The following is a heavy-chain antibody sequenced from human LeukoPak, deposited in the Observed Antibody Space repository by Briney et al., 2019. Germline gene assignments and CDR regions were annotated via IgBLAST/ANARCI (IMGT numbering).Heavy chain of an antibody. CDR3: AGQNRGYYYDSSGYSREKFDY. CDR2: IYPGDSDT. V-gene: IGHV5-51*01. Sequence: GESLKISCKGSGYSFTSYWIGWVRQMPGKGLEWMGIIYPGDSDTRYSPSFQGQVTISADKSISTAYLQWSSLKASDTAMYYCAGQNRGYYYDSSGYSREKFDYWGQGTLVTVSS. J-gene: IGHJ4*02. D-gene: IGHD3-22*01. CDR1: GYSFTSYW.